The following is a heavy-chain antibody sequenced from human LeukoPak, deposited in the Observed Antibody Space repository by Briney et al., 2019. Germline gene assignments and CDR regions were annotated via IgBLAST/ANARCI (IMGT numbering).Heavy chain of an antibody. CDR1: GGSISSSSYY. CDR3: ARHDYGSGSYLEYY. V-gene: IGHV4-39*01. CDR2: IYYSGST. Sequence: PSETLSLTCTVSGGSISSSSYYWGWIRQPPGTGLEWIGSIYYSGSTYYNPSLKSRVTISVDTSKNQFSLKLSSVIAADTAVYYCARHDYGSGSYLEYYWGQGTLVTVSS. J-gene: IGHJ4*02. D-gene: IGHD3-10*01.